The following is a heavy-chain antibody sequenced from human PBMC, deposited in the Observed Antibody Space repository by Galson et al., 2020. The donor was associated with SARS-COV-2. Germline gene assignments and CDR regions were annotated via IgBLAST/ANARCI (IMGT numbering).Heavy chain of an antibody. CDR1: GYTFTNYG. D-gene: IGHD3-22*01. V-gene: IGHV1-18*01. CDR3: ARDYYDSSAYYCDH. CDR2: ISGYNGHT. J-gene: IGHJ4*02. Sequence: ASVKVSCKASGYTFTNYGVSWVRQAPGQGLEWMGWISGYNGHTNYAQNLQDRVTMTRDTSTSTVYMELRSLSSDDTAIYYCARDYYDSSAYYCDHGGQGTLVAVSS.